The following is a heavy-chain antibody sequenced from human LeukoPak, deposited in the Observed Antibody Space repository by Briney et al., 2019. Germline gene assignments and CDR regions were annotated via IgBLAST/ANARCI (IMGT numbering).Heavy chain of an antibody. J-gene: IGHJ4*02. D-gene: IGHD6-13*01. V-gene: IGHV1-46*01. Sequence: VASVKVSCKASGYTITNNYMHWVRQAPGQGLEWMGVINPSGTGTSYAQKFQGRITMSRDTSTSTVYMELSSLRSEDTAFYYCARVISSWYSFAYWGQGTLVTVSS. CDR1: GYTITNNY. CDR2: INPSGTGT. CDR3: ARVISSWYSFAY.